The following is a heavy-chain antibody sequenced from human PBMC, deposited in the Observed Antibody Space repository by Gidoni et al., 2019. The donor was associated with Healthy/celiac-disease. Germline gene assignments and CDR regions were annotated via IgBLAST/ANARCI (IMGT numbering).Heavy chain of an antibody. V-gene: IGHV5-10-1*03. D-gene: IGHD5-18*01. CDR2: MDPSDSYT. Sequence: EVQLVQSGAEVKKPGESLRISCKGSGYSFTSYWISWVRQMPGKGLEWMGRMDPSDSYTNYSPSFQGHVTSSADKSISTAYLQWSSLKASDTAMYYCARSLVTAMDAFDIWGQGTMVTVSS. CDR3: ARSLVTAMDAFDI. J-gene: IGHJ3*02. CDR1: GYSFTSYW.